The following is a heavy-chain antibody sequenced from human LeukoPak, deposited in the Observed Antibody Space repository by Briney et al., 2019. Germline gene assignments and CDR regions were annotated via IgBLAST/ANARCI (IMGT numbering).Heavy chain of an antibody. J-gene: IGHJ5*02. CDR2: ITWNGGSI. CDR1: GFTFDDFA. D-gene: IGHD3-22*01. V-gene: IGHV3-20*04. Sequence: PGGSLRLSCAASGFTFDDFAMSWVRQAPGKGLEWVSGITWNGGSIGYVDSVKGRFTISRDNAKNSLYLQMNSLRAEDMALNYCAKGDSSGYYYNWFDPWGQGTLVTVSS. CDR3: AKGDSSGYYYNWFDP.